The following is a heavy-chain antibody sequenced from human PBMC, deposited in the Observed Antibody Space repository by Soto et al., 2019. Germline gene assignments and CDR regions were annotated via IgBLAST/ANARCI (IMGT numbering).Heavy chain of an antibody. Sequence: GESLKISCKGSGYRFSIYWIACVRQMPGKGLEWMGIIYPGDSDTRYSPSFQGQVTFSVDKSNNTAYLQWSSLKASDTAMYYCARQGSNGAYYYYGMDVWGQGTAVTVSS. J-gene: IGHJ6*02. V-gene: IGHV5-51*01. CDR3: ARQGSNGAYYYYGMDV. CDR1: GYRFSIYW. D-gene: IGHD2-8*01. CDR2: IYPGDSDT.